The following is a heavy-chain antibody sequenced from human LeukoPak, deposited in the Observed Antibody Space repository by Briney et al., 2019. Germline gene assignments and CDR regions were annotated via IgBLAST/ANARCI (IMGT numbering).Heavy chain of an antibody. CDR3: AKAPPHSSGWYVFDY. D-gene: IGHD6-19*01. CDR1: GFTFSSYG. V-gene: IGHV3-30*02. J-gene: IGHJ4*02. CDR2: IRYDGSNK. Sequence: PGGSLRLSCAASGFTFSSYGIHWVRQAPGKGLEWVAFIRYDGSNKYYADSVKGRFTISRHNSKNTLYLQMNSLRAEDTAVYYCAKAPPHSSGWYVFDYWGQGTLVTVSS.